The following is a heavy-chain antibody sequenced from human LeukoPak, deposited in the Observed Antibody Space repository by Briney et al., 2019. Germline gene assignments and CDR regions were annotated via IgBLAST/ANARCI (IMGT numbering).Heavy chain of an antibody. D-gene: IGHD3-10*01. Sequence: ASVKVSCKVSGYTLTELSMHWVRQAPGKGLEWMGGFDPEDGETIYAQKFQGRVTMTEDMSTDTAYMELSSLRSEDTAVYYCAIRRGYYGSGSYYSLDYWGQGALVTVSS. CDR1: GYTLTELS. J-gene: IGHJ4*02. CDR3: AIRRGYYGSGSYYSLDY. CDR2: FDPEDGET. V-gene: IGHV1-24*01.